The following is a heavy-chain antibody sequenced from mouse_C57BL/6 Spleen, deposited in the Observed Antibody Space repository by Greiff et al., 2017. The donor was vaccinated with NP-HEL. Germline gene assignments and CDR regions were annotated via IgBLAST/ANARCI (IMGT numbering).Heavy chain of an antibody. Sequence: QVQLQQSGAELARPGASVKMSCKASGYTFTSYTMHWVKQRPGQGLEWIGYINPSSGYTKYNQKFKDKATLTADKSSSTAYIQLSSLTSEDSAVYYCARYGNYPNYAMDYWGQGTSVTVSS. CDR1: GYTFTSYT. V-gene: IGHV1-4*01. J-gene: IGHJ4*01. CDR2: INPSSGYT. CDR3: ARYGNYPNYAMDY. D-gene: IGHD2-1*01.